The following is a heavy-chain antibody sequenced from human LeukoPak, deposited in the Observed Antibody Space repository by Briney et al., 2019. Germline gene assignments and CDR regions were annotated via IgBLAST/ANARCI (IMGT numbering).Heavy chain of an antibody. V-gene: IGHV3-23*01. Sequence: AGGSLSLSCAASGFTFSSYAMSWGRQAQGKGLELVSAFSGSGGRTYYADSLKGRFTISRDNTKSALYLKMSRLRAEDTGVYYCAKLGYCGGDCHLGVFDIWGQGTMVTVSS. CDR1: GFTFSSYA. D-gene: IGHD2-21*02. CDR2: FSGSGGRT. CDR3: AKLGYCGGDCHLGVFDI. J-gene: IGHJ3*02.